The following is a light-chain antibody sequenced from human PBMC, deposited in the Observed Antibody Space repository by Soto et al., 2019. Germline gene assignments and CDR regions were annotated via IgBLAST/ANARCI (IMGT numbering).Light chain of an antibody. V-gene: IGLV2-14*01. Sequence: QSALTQPASVSGSPGQSITIYCTGTSSDVGAYNYVSWYQQHPDKAPKLMIYEVSDRPSGVSNRFSGSKSGNTASLTISGLQAEDEADYYCSSYTTTATVVFGGGTKLTVL. CDR3: SSYTTTATVV. CDR2: EVS. J-gene: IGLJ2*01. CDR1: SSDVGAYNY.